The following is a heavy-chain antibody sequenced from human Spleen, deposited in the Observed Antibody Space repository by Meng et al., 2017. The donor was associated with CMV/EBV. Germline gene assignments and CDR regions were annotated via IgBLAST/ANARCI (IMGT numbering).Heavy chain of an antibody. D-gene: IGHD3-9*01. Sequence: GESLKISCAASGFTFSNVSMSWVRQAPGKGLEWVGFIRSNAYGGTTEYAASVKGRFTISRDDSKSIAYLQMNSLKSEDTAMYYCTRDWLLMDAFDVWGQGTMVTVSS. V-gene: IGHV3-49*04. CDR1: GFTFSNVS. J-gene: IGHJ3*01. CDR2: IRSNAYGGTT. CDR3: TRDWLLMDAFDV.